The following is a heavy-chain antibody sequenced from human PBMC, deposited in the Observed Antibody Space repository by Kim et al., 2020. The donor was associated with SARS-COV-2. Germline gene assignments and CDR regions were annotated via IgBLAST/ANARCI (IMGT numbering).Heavy chain of an antibody. CDR2: ISAYNGNT. J-gene: IGHJ3*02. CDR1: GYTFTSYG. Sequence: ASVKVSCKASGYTFTSYGISWVRQAPGQGLEWMGWISAYNGNTNYAQKLQGRVTMTTDTSTSTAYMELRSLRSDDTAVYCCARPYYYDSSGPCAFDIWGQGTMVTVSS. V-gene: IGHV1-18*04. CDR3: ARPYYYDSSGPCAFDI. D-gene: IGHD3-22*01.